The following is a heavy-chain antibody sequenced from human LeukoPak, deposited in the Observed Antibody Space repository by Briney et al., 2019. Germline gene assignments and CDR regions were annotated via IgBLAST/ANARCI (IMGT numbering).Heavy chain of an antibody. CDR2: ISNDGSNK. CDR1: GFTFSSYA. Sequence: GGSLRLSCAASGFTFSSYAMHWVRQAPGKGLECVAVISNDGSNKSYADSVKGRFTISRDSSKNTLYLQMNSLRAEDTAVYYCAREWHTGLIAYWGQGTLVSVSS. CDR3: AREWHTGLIAY. V-gene: IGHV3-30*04. D-gene: IGHD3-16*02. J-gene: IGHJ4*02.